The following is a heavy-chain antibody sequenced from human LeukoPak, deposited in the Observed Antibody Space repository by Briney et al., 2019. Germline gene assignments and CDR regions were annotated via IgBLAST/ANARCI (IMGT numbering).Heavy chain of an antibody. CDR3: AKNPQLTTVTTAFFDY. Sequence: GGSLRLSCAASGFTFSSYAMSWVRQAPGKGLEWVSAISGSGGSTYYADSVKGRFTISRDNSKNTLYLQMNSLRAEDTAVYYCAKNPQLTTVTTAFFDYWGQGTLVTVSS. D-gene: IGHD4-17*01. V-gene: IGHV3-23*01. CDR2: ISGSGGST. CDR1: GFTFSSYA. J-gene: IGHJ4*02.